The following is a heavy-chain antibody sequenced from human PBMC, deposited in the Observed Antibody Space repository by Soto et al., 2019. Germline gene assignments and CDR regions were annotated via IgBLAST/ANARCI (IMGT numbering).Heavy chain of an antibody. J-gene: IGHJ5*02. Sequence: SETLSLTCTVSGGSISSSSYYWGWIRQPPGKGLEWIGSIYYSGSTYYNPSLKSRVTISVDTSKNQFSLKLSSVTAADTAVYYCASLPYCSGGSCYLGCFDPWGQGTLVTVSS. CDR2: IYYSGST. V-gene: IGHV4-39*01. CDR1: GGSISSSSYY. D-gene: IGHD2-15*01. CDR3: ASLPYCSGGSCYLGCFDP.